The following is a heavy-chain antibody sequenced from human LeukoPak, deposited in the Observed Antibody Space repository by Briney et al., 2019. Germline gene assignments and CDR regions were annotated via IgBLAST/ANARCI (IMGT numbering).Heavy chain of an antibody. V-gene: IGHV3-7*01. Sequence: PGGSLRLSCAASGLTLSRYWMSWVRQAPGKGLEWVANIREDGSDKYYVNSVKGRFTISRDNAKNSLYLQMNSLRAEDTAVYYCARGQDWNHDYWGQGTLVTVSS. D-gene: IGHD1-1*01. J-gene: IGHJ4*02. CDR3: ARGQDWNHDY. CDR1: GLTLSRYW. CDR2: IREDGSDK.